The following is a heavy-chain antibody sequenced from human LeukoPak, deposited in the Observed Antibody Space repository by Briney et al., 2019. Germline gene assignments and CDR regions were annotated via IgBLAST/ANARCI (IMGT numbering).Heavy chain of an antibody. CDR1: GFTLSSYS. D-gene: IGHD6-13*01. J-gene: IGHJ4*02. CDR3: ARGYSSSWLVPFDY. Sequence: KPGGSLRLSCAASGFTLSSYSMNWVRQAPGKGLEWVSSISSSSSYIYYADSVKGRFTISRDNAKNSLYLQMNSLRAEDTAVYYCARGYSSSWLVPFDYWGQGTLVIVSS. V-gene: IGHV3-21*01. CDR2: ISSSSSYI.